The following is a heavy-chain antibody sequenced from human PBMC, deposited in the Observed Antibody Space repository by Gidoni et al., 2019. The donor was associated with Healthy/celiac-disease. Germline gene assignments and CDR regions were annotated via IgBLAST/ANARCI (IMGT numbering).Heavy chain of an antibody. CDR3: ARAAGYSSSWPEWNWFDP. D-gene: IGHD6-13*01. J-gene: IGHJ5*02. V-gene: IGHV1-46*01. CDR2: INTSGCST. Sequence: VRQAPGQGLEWMGIINTSGCSTSYEQKFQGRVTMTMDTSTSTVYMELRSLRFEDPAVYYCARAAGYSSSWPEWNWFDPWGQGTLVTVSS.